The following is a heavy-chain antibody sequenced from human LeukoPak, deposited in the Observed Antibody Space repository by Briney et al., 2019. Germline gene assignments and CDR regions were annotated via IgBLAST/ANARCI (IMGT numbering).Heavy chain of an antibody. CDR2: MWYDGSKE. J-gene: IGHJ4*02. CDR1: GFTFSVYG. Sequence: GGSLRLSCAASGFTFSVYGMHWVRQAPGKGLEWVAVMWYDGSKEYYADSVKGRSTISRDTSTNMLYLQMNSLRAEDRAVYYCARELGSGTFDYWGQGTLVTVSS. CDR3: ARELGSGTFDY. V-gene: IGHV3-33*01. D-gene: IGHD6-25*01.